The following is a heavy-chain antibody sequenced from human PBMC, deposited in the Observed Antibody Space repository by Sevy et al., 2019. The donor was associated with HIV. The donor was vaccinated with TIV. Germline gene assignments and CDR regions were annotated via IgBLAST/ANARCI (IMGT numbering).Heavy chain of an antibody. D-gene: IGHD1-1*01. CDR1: GSAISDYH. J-gene: IGHJ4*02. V-gene: IGHV1-2*02. CDR3: TTGKGASRCSTSNCNIFDS. CDR2: LNRNSGDS. Sequence: ASVKVSCKASGSAISDYHIHWVRQAPGQGLEWVGWLNRNSGDSDLTQTFQGRVTLTKDTSINTEYMELTRLRLDGTAVYCCTTGKGASRCSTSNCNIFDSWGQGTLVTVSS.